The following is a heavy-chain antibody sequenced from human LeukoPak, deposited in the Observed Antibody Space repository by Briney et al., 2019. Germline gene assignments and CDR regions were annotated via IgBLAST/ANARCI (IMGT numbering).Heavy chain of an antibody. CDR3: AKLGHSDGWYLGAFDI. CDR2: TSYSRTT. Sequence: SETLSLTCAVSVGSITGHYWNWIRQTPGMRLEWIGYTSYSRTTIYNSYFKGRATMSIDTSKNQLYLNLTSVTATDTAVYYCAKLGHSDGWYLGAFDIWGQGTTVIVSS. V-gene: IGHV4-59*08. CDR1: VGSITGHY. D-gene: IGHD6-19*01. J-gene: IGHJ3*02.